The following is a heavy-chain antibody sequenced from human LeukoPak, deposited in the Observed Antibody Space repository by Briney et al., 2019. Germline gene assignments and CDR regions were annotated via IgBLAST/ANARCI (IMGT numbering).Heavy chain of an antibody. CDR2: ISGSGGST. Sequence: GGSLRLSCAASGFTFSSYAMSWVRQAPGKELEWVSAISGSGGSTYYADSVKGRFTISRDNSKNTLYLQMNSLRAEDTAVYYCAKGNGIVGATTFDYWGQGTLVTVSS. V-gene: IGHV3-23*01. CDR3: AKGNGIVGATTFDY. CDR1: GFTFSSYA. D-gene: IGHD1-26*01. J-gene: IGHJ4*02.